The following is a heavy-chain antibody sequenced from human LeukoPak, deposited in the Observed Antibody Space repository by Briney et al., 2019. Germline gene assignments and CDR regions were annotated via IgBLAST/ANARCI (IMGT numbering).Heavy chain of an antibody. V-gene: IGHV1-2*02. CDR2: INPNSGGT. CDR1: GYTFTGYY. J-gene: IGHJ4*02. CDR3: AITVTTYYDYVWGSYRPDY. D-gene: IGHD3-16*02. Sequence: GASVKVSCKASGYTFTGYYMHWVRQAPGQGLEWMGWINPNSGGTNYAQKFQGRVTMTRDTSISTAYMELSGLRSEDTAVYYCAITVTTYYDYVWGSYRPDYWGQGTLVTVSS.